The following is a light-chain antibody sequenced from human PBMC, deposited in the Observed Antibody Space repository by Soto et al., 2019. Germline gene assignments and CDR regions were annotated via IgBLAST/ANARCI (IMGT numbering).Light chain of an antibody. CDR3: MQVLQLPVT. CDR2: KVS. V-gene: IGKV2-30*01. Sequence: DVVMTQSPLSLPVTLGQPASISCRSSQSLVETDGNTYLNWFQQRPGQSPRRLIYKVSNRDSGVPDRFSGSGSGTDFTLKISRVEPEDVGVYYCMQVLQLPVTFGQGTRLEIK. J-gene: IGKJ5*01. CDR1: QSLVETDGNTY.